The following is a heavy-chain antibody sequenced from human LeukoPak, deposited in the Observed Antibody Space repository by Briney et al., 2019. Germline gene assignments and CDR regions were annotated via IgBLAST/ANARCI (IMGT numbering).Heavy chain of an antibody. V-gene: IGHV3-23*01. CDR2: INANSGTT. CDR3: ARGETSSYDY. J-gene: IGHJ4*02. D-gene: IGHD2-2*01. CDR1: GFAFSFYA. Sequence: GGSLRLSCAASGFAFSFYAMSWLRQPPGKGLEWVSTINANSGTTSYAASVRGRFTISRDNSKNTVYLQMNSLRAEDTAVYYCARGETSSYDYWGQGTLVTVSS.